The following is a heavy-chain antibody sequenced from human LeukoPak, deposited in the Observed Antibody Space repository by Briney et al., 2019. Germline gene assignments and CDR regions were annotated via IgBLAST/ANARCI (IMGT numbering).Heavy chain of an antibody. J-gene: IGHJ4*02. CDR2: MHPNSGNT. Sequence: GASVKVSCKASGYTFTSYDINWVRQATGQGLEWMGWMHPNSGNTGYAQKFQGRVTMTRNTSISTAYMELSSLRSEDTAVYYCARGIRITIVRGPRRGDYYFDYWGQGTLVTVSS. CDR3: ARGIRITIVRGPRRGDYYFDY. V-gene: IGHV1-8*01. CDR1: GYTFTSYD. D-gene: IGHD3-10*01.